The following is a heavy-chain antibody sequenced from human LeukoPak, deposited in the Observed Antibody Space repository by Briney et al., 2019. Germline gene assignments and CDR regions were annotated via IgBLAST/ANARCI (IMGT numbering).Heavy chain of an antibody. CDR3: TRHKRWLQSPDAFDV. CDR2: TYYSGST. J-gene: IGHJ3*01. V-gene: IGHV4-59*08. CDR1: GGPIRDFY. Sequence: SETLSLTCTVSGGPIRDFYWSWIRQPPGKGLEWIGYTYYSGSTSYKPSLKSRVAISVDMSTSQFSLELSSVTAADTAIYYCTRHKRWLQSPDAFDVWGQGTMVTVSS. D-gene: IGHD5-24*01.